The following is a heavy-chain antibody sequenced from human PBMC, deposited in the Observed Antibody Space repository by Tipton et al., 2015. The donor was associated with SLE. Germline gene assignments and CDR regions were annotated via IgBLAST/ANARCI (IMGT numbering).Heavy chain of an antibody. V-gene: IGHV4-39*02. J-gene: IGHJ2*01. CDR1: GGSISSHY. Sequence: TLSLTCTVSGGSISSHYWSWIRQPPGKGPEWIGRITDNGRPYHNPSPQSRVTMSVDTSNNHFSLKLSSVTAADTAVYYCARGRGGRRYWYFDLWGRGTLVTVSS. D-gene: IGHD1-26*01. CDR2: ITDNGRP. CDR3: ARGRGGRRYWYFDL.